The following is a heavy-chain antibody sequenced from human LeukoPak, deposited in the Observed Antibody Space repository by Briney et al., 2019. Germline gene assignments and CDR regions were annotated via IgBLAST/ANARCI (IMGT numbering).Heavy chain of an antibody. V-gene: IGHV4-34*01. J-gene: IGHJ5*02. CDR1: GGSFSGYY. Sequence: PSETLSLTCAVYGGSFSGYYWSWIRQPPGKGLERIGEINHSGSTNYNPSLKSRVTISVDTSKNQFSLKLSSVTAADTAVYYCARLRIRGYCSSTSCYPWGQGTLVTVSS. CDR3: ARLRIRGYCSSTSCYP. CDR2: INHSGST. D-gene: IGHD2-2*01.